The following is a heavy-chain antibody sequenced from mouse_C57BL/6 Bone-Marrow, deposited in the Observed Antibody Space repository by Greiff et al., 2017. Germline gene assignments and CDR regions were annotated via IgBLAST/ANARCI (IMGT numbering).Heavy chain of an antibody. Sequence: EVMLVESGGGLVQPGGSLKLSCAASGFTFSSYAMSWVRQTPEKRLEWVATISDGGSYTYYPDHVKGRFTISRDNAKNNLYLQMSHLKLEDTAMDSCARGRVWLLLGDYWGQGTMLTVSS. J-gene: IGHJ2*01. CDR3: ARGRVWLLLGDY. CDR1: GFTFSSYA. V-gene: IGHV5-4*03. CDR2: ISDGGSYT. D-gene: IGHD2-10*02.